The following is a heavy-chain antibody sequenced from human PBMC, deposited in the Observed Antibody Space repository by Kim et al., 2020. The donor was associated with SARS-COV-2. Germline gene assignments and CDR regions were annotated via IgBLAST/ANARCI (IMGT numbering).Heavy chain of an antibody. CDR2: ISHSGNT. J-gene: IGHJ3*01. Sequence: SETLSLTCTLSASSLSLGYYCGWVRQSPGKGLEWLGSISHSGNTYYNLSLKNRLTISVDTSKRQFSLKVTSVTAADTAMYYCARQFISAWFNFDLLGQGT. D-gene: IGHD3-9*01. CDR3: ARQFISAWFNFDL. V-gene: IGHV4-38-2*02. CDR1: ASSLSLGYY.